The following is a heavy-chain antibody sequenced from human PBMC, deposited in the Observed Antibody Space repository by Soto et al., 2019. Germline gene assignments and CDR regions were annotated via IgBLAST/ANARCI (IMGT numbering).Heavy chain of an antibody. CDR3: ARGVVDTAMVYYFDY. V-gene: IGHV1-2*02. D-gene: IGHD5-18*01. J-gene: IGHJ4*02. CDR2: FNPNSGDT. CDR1: GYIFTAYS. Sequence: ASVKVSCKASGYIFTAYSMHWVRQAPGQGLEWVGWFNPNSGDTIYAQKFQGRVTLTGDTSISTAYMELSRLRSDDTAVYYGARGVVDTAMVYYFDYCGQGTLVTVSS.